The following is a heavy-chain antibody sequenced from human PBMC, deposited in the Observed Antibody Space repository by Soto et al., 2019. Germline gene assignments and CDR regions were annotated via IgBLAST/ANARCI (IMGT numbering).Heavy chain of an antibody. D-gene: IGHD2-2*01. CDR3: ARARYQLLHPYYYGMDV. V-gene: IGHV4-59*01. CDR2: IYYSGST. CDR1: GGSISSYY. Sequence: PSETLSLTCTVSGGSISSYYWSWIRQPPGKGLEWIGYIYYSGSTNYNPSLKSRVTISVDTSRNQVSLKLSSVTAADSAVYFCARARYQLLHPYYYGMDVWGQGTTVTV. J-gene: IGHJ6*02.